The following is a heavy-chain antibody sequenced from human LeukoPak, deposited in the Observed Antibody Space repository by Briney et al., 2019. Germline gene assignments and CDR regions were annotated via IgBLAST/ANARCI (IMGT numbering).Heavy chain of an antibody. V-gene: IGHV3-48*04. CDR3: ARGGFHWGIAVSYFQH. CDR1: GFTFSSYS. D-gene: IGHD6-19*01. J-gene: IGHJ1*01. Sequence: GGSLRLSCAASGFTFSSYSMNWVRQAPGKGLEWVSYISSSSSTIYYADSVKGRFTISRDNAKNSLYLQMNSLRAEDTAVYYCARGGFHWGIAVSYFQHWGQGTLVTVSS. CDR2: ISSSSSTI.